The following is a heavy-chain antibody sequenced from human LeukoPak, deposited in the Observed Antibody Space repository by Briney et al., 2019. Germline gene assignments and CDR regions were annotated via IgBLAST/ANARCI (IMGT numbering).Heavy chain of an antibody. J-gene: IGHJ6*02. Sequence: KSGGSLRLSCAASGFTFSSYRMNWVRQAPGKGLEWVSSISSSSSYIYYADSVKGRFTISRDNAKNSLYLQMNSLRAEDTAVYYCARVRSLVVAATPHGVDVWGQGTTVTVSS. V-gene: IGHV3-21*01. CDR1: GFTFSSYR. CDR3: ARVRSLVVAATPHGVDV. CDR2: ISSSSSYI. D-gene: IGHD2-15*01.